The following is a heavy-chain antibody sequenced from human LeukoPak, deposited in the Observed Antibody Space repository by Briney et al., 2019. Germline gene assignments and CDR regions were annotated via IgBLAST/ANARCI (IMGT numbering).Heavy chain of an antibody. Sequence: GGSLRLSCAASGFTFSSYSMNWVRQAPGKGLEWVSYISSISSSSTYYADSVKGRFTISRDNAKNSLYLQMNSLKTEDTAVYYCTRTYYYDSSGYYSGQNFDYWGQGTLVTVSS. CDR2: ISSISSSST. CDR3: TRTYYYDSSGYYSGQNFDY. J-gene: IGHJ4*02. CDR1: GFTFSSYS. D-gene: IGHD3-22*01. V-gene: IGHV3-48*04.